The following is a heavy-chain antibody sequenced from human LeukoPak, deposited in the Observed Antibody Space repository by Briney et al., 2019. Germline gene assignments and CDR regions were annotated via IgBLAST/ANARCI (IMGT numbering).Heavy chain of an antibody. CDR1: AYTFTNYG. V-gene: IGHV1-18*01. Sequence: ASVKVSCKTSAYTFTNYGITWVRQAPGQGLECMGWISTYNSNTNYAQKFQGRVTMTTDTSTSTAYMELRSLRSDDTAVYYCAREPSLIGGGFDPWGQGTLVTVSS. CDR3: AREPSLIGGGFDP. D-gene: IGHD1-26*01. J-gene: IGHJ5*02. CDR2: ISTYNSNT.